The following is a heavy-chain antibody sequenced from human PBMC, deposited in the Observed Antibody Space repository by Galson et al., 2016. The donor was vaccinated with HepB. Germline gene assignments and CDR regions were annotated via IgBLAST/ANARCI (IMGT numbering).Heavy chain of an antibody. D-gene: IGHD6-6*01. CDR2: IYYTGNT. V-gene: IGHV4-39*01. CDR3: SRPPSSIAAPSDAFDL. J-gene: IGHJ3*01. Sequence: ETLSLTCSVSGGSIRGSPYYWGWIRQPPGKGLEWIGSIYYTGNTYYNPSLKSRVTIHVDTSKNQVSLKLNSVTAADSAVYYCSRPPSSIAAPSDAFDLWGRGTVVTVSS. CDR1: GGSIRGSPYY.